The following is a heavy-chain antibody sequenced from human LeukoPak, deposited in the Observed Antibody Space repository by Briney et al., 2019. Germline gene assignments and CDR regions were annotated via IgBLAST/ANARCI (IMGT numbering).Heavy chain of an antibody. D-gene: IGHD2/OR15-2a*01. Sequence: PGGSLRLSCAASGLTFSSYAMHWVRQAPGKGLEYVSAIVSNGGNTYYADSVRGRFTISRDNSKDTVYLQMGSLRPEDTAVYYCARGGCNAASDMWGQGALVTVSS. J-gene: IGHJ4*02. CDR2: IVSNGGNT. CDR1: GLTFSSYA. CDR3: ARGGCNAASDM. V-gene: IGHV3-64*02.